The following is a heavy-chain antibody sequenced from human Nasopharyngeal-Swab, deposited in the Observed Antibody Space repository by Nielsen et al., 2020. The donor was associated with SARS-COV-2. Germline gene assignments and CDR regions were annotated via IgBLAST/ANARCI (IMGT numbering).Heavy chain of an antibody. D-gene: IGHD3-3*01. J-gene: IGHJ4*02. CDR3: ARDRGFWSGFFDY. CDR2: IKQDGSEK. Sequence: GESLKIFCAASGFTFSSYWMSWVRQAPGKGLEWVANIKQDGSEKYYVDSVKGRFTISRDNAKNSLYLQMNSLRAEDTAVYYCARDRGFWSGFFDYWGQGTLVTVSS. V-gene: IGHV3-7*01. CDR1: GFTFSSYW.